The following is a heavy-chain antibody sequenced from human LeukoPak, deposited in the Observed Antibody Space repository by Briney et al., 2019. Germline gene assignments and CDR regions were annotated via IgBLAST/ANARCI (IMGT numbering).Heavy chain of an antibody. D-gene: IGHD3-22*01. V-gene: IGHV1-3*01. J-gene: IGHJ4*02. CDR3: ARDYDSSGYRFDY. Sequence: ASVKVSCKASGYTFTSYAMHWVRQAPGQRLEWMGWINAGNGNTKYSQKFQGRVTITRDTSASTAYMELSSLRSEDTAVYYCARDYDSSGYRFDYWGQGTLVTVSS. CDR1: GYTFTSYA. CDR2: INAGNGNT.